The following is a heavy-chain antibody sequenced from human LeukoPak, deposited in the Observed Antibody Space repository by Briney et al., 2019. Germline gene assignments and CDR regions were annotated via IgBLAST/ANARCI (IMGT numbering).Heavy chain of an antibody. V-gene: IGHV3-73*01. D-gene: IGHD3-22*01. CDR2: IRSKANTYAT. Sequence: GGSLRLSCAASGFTFSGSDMHWVRQASGKGLEWVGRIRSKANTYATAYAASVKGRFTISRDDSKNTAYLQMNSLKTEDTAVYYISRAYYDSSGYYYYGNSWGQGTLVTVSS. CDR3: SRAYYDSSGYYYYGNS. CDR1: GFTFSGSD. J-gene: IGHJ4*02.